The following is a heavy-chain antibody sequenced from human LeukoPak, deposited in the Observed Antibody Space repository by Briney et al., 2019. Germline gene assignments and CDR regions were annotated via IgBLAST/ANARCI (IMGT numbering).Heavy chain of an antibody. CDR3: ASSPGSGGWYRN. Sequence: SETLSLTCAVYGGSFSGYYWSWIRQPPGKGLEWIGEINHSGSTNYNPSLKSRVTISVDTSKNQFSLKLSSVTAADTAVYYCASSPGSGGWYRNWGQGTLVTVSS. V-gene: IGHV4-34*01. D-gene: IGHD6-19*01. CDR1: GGSFSGYY. J-gene: IGHJ4*02. CDR2: INHSGST.